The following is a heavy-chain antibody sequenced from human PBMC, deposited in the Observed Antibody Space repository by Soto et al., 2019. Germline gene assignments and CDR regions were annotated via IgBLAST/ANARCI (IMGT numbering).Heavy chain of an antibody. Sequence: SSETLSLTCTVSGGSISSGGYYWSWIRQHPGKGLEWIGYIYYSGSTYYNPSLKSRVTISVDTSKNQFSLKLSSVTAADTAVYYCARDRSSPRMDWFDPWGQGTLVTVSS. V-gene: IGHV4-31*03. CDR1: GGSISSGGYY. D-gene: IGHD6-6*01. J-gene: IGHJ5*02. CDR3: ARDRSSPRMDWFDP. CDR2: IYYSGST.